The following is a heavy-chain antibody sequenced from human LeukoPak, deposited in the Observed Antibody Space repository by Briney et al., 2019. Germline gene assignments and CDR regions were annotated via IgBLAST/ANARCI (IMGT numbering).Heavy chain of an antibody. Sequence: TGGSLRLSCAASGFIFSNYAMSWVRQAPGKGLEWVSAISGSGGSTYHADSVKGRCTISRDNSKNTLYLQMNSLRAEDTAVYYCAKVFDGGHYGSSWYGYFDCWGQGTLVTVSS. CDR3: AKVFDGGHYGSSWYGYFDC. J-gene: IGHJ4*02. V-gene: IGHV3-23*01. CDR2: ISGSGGST. CDR1: GFIFSNYA. D-gene: IGHD6-13*01.